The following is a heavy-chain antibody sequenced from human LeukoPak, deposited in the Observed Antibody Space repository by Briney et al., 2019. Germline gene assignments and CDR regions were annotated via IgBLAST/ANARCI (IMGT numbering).Heavy chain of an antibody. J-gene: IGHJ6*03. CDR1: GGSISSYY. CDR3: ARGLYCGGDCYSDYYYYMDV. D-gene: IGHD2-21*01. CDR2: IYYSGST. V-gene: IGHV4-59*01. Sequence: PSETLSLTCTVSGGSISSYYWSWIRQPAGKGLEWIGYIYYSGSTNYDPSLKSRVTISVDTSKNQFSLKLSSVTAADTAVYYCARGLYCGGDCYSDYYYYMDVWGKGTTVTVSS.